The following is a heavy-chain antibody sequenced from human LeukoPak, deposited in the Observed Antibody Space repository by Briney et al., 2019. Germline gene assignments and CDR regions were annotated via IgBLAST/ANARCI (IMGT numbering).Heavy chain of an antibody. CDR3: AKDKSYSELYHFDY. D-gene: IGHD3-3*01. J-gene: IGHJ4*02. CDR2: IRLDGTVA. Sequence: PGGSLRLSCAASDFIFSRFWMSWVRQAPGKGLEWVAFIRLDGTVAEYGDSVKGRFTISRDNSQNILFLQMNSLRPEDTAVYYCAKDKSYSELYHFDYWGQGALVTVSS. CDR1: DFIFSRFW. V-gene: IGHV3-30*02.